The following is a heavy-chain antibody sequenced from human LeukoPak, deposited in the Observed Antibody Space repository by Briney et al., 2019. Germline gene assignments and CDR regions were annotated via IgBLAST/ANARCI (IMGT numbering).Heavy chain of an antibody. D-gene: IGHD5-12*01. CDR3: ARAPGEGGYDSEYMDV. J-gene: IGHJ6*03. CDR1: GYTFTSYG. CDR2: INPSGGST. Sequence: ASVKVSCKASGYTFTSYGISWVRQAPGQGLEWMGIINPSGGSTSYAQKFQGRVTMTRDMSTSTVYMELSSLRSEDTAVYYCARAPGEGGYDSEYMDVWGKGTTVTVSS. V-gene: IGHV1-46*01.